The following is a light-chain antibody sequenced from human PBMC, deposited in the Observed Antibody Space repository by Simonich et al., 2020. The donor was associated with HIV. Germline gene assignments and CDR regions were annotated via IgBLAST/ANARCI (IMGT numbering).Light chain of an antibody. CDR3: QQYYSTPPT. J-gene: IGKJ1*01. CDR1: RVVLYSSNNKNY. CDR2: WAA. V-gene: IGKV4-1*01. Sequence: DIVMTQSPDSLAVSLGERATINCKSSRVVLYSSNNKNYLAWYQQKPGQPPKLLIYWAATRESGVPDRFSASGSGTEFTLTISSLQAEEVAVYYCQQYYSTPPTFGQGTKVEIK.